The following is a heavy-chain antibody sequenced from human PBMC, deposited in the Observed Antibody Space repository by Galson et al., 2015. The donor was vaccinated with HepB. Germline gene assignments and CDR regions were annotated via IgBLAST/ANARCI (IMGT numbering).Heavy chain of an antibody. V-gene: IGHV3-48*02. Sequence: SLRLSCAASGFSFSSYTMNWIRQTPGKGLEWVSWVSSSGSSMDSADSVKGRFTISRDNAKNALSLQMNNLRDEDTAVYYCAKGHGGGSVFVDYVDQGTLATASP. D-gene: IGHD3-10*02. CDR3: AKGHGGGSVFVDY. CDR1: GFSFSSYT. CDR2: VSSSGSSM. J-gene: IGHJ4*02.